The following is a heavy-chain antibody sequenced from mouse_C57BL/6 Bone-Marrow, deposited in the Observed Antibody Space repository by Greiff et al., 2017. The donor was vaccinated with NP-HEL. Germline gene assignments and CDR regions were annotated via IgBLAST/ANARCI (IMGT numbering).Heavy chain of an antibody. J-gene: IGHJ1*03. Sequence: QVQLQQSGAELAKPGASVKLSCKASGYTFTSYWMHWVKQRPGQGLEWIGYIYPRSGYTKYNQKFKDKATLTVDTSSSTAYMQLSSLTYEDSAVYYCAISEYGGSGDEGYWYFEVWGTGTTVTVSS. CDR1: GYTFTSYW. V-gene: IGHV1-7*01. D-gene: IGHD1-1*01. CDR2: IYPRSGYT. CDR3: AISEYGGSGDEGYWYFEV.